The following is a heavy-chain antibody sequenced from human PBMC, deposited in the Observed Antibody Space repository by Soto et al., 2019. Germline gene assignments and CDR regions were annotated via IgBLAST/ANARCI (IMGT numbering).Heavy chain of an antibody. CDR2: ISYDGSNK. CDR3: ARCLAVATPLDY. D-gene: IGHD2-21*01. CDR1: GFTFSSYA. J-gene: IGHJ4*02. V-gene: IGHV3-30-3*01. Sequence: QVQLVESGGGVVQPGRSLRLSCAASGFTFSSYAMHWVRQAPGKGLEWVAVISYDGSNKYYADSVKGRLTITRDTSENTLYLQLSSLIPEETAVYYSARCLAVATPLDYWGQGTLVPVSS.